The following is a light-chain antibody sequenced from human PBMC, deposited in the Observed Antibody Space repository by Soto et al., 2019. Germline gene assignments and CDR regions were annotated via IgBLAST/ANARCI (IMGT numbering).Light chain of an antibody. V-gene: IGKV3-20*01. CDR2: DAS. J-gene: IGKJ1*01. CDR1: QSISSY. Sequence: EIVITHSPATLSLSPLERATLSCMASQSISSYLAWYQQKPGQAPRLLIYDASNRATGIPDRFSGSGSGTDFTLTISRLEPEDFAVYYCQQYGSSQTFGQGIKVDIK. CDR3: QQYGSSQT.